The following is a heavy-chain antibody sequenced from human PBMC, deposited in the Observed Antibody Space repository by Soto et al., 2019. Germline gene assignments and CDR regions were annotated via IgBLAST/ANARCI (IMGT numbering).Heavy chain of an antibody. CDR2: IYHGGST. CDR1: GGSIRMGGNS. J-gene: IGHJ5*02. Sequence: QLQLQDSGQGLVKPYQPLSLTCAFLGGSIRMGGNSGSWFRHPQGKGLEWIGYIYHGGSTYYNPSLKSRVTISVDRSKNQFSLKLSSVTAADTAVYYCARDNGNWFDPWGQGTLVTVSS. V-gene: IGHV4-30-2*01. CDR3: ARDNGNWFDP. D-gene: IGHD2-8*01.